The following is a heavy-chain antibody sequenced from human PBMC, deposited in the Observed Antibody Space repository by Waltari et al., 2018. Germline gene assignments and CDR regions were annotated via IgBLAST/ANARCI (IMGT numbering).Heavy chain of an antibody. D-gene: IGHD3-10*01. V-gene: IGHV4-61*02. CDR3: ARGLLWFREYNWFDP. Sequence: QVQLQESGPGLVKPSQTLSLTCTVSGGSISSGSYYWSWIRQPAGKGLEWIGRIYTSGSTNYNPSLKSRVTISVDTSKNQFSLKLSSVTAADTAVYYCARGLLWFREYNWFDPWGQGTLVTVSS. CDR1: GGSISSGSYY. CDR2: IYTSGST. J-gene: IGHJ5*02.